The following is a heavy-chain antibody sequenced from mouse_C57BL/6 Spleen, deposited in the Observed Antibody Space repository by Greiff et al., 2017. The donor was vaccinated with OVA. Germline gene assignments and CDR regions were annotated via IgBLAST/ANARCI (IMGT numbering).Heavy chain of an antibody. V-gene: IGHV1-15*01. Sequence: QVQLQQSGAELVRPGASVTLSCKASGYTFTDYEMHWVQQTPVHGLEWIGAIDPETGGTAYNQKFKGKAILTADKSSNTAYMQLRSLTSEDSAVYYCTRSSYNVTTREFAGWGQGTLVTVSA. D-gene: IGHD2-12*01. CDR1: GYTFTDYE. CDR2: IDPETGGT. J-gene: IGHJ3*01. CDR3: TRSSYNVTTREFAG.